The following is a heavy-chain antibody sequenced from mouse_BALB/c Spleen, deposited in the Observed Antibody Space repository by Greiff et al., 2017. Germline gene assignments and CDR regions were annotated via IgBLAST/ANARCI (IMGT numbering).Heavy chain of an antibody. CDR3: ARQSIHYYGPAWFAY. CDR2: INPNNGGT. CDR1: GYTFTDYN. V-gene: IGHV1-18*01. Sequence: VQLQQSGPELVKPGASVKIPCKASGYTFTDYNMDWVKQSHGKSLEWIGDINPNNGGTIYNQKFKGKATLTVDKSSSTAYMELRSLTSEDTAVYYCARQSIHYYGPAWFAYWGQGTLVTVSA. D-gene: IGHD1-2*01. J-gene: IGHJ3*01.